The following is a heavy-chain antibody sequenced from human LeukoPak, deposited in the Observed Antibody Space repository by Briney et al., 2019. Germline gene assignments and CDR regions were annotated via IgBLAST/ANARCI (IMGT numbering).Heavy chain of an antibody. Sequence: SETLSLTCTVSGYSISSGYYWGWIRQPPGKGLEWIGSIYHSGSTYYNPSLKSRVTISVDTSKNQFSLKLSSVTAADTAVYYCARTYCGGDCRGYYYHYYMDVWGKGTTV. V-gene: IGHV4-38-2*02. CDR1: GYSISSGYY. CDR2: IYHSGST. J-gene: IGHJ6*03. CDR3: ARTYCGGDCRGYYYHYYMDV. D-gene: IGHD2-21*02.